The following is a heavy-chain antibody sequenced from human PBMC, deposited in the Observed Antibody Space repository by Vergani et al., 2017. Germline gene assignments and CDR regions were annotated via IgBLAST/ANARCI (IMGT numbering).Heavy chain of an antibody. CDR1: GFSLNTRGVS. Sequence: QITLKESGPTLGKPTQTLTLTCTFSGFSLNTRGVSVAWIRQPPGKALDWLAPISWNDDQHYSPSLNNRVTITKDTSKNQVVLTMTNMDYVDTGTYYCVYRKTECGTTGCFYPFYYYYYMDVWGKGTTVTVSS. CDR2: ISWNDDQ. V-gene: IGHV2-5*04. CDR3: VYRKTECGTTGCFYPFYYYYYMDV. J-gene: IGHJ6*03. D-gene: IGHD1-7*01.